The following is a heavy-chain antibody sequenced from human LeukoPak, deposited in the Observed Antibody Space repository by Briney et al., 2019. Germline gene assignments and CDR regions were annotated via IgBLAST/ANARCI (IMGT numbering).Heavy chain of an antibody. CDR3: ARVDPYYYGSGTYYFDY. D-gene: IGHD3-10*01. Sequence: SETLSLTCTVSGGSISSYYWSWIRQPPGKGLEWIGYIYYSGSTNYNPSLKSRVTISVDTSKNQFSLKLTSVTAADTAVYYYARVDPYYYGSGTYYFDYWGQGTLVTVSS. CDR2: IYYSGST. V-gene: IGHV4-59*01. J-gene: IGHJ4*02. CDR1: GGSISSYY.